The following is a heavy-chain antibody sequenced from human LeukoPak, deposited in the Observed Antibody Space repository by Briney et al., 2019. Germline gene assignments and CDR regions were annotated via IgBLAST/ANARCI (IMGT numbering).Heavy chain of an antibody. CDR1: GGSFNRSGYY. J-gene: IGHJ4*02. CDR2: IYYSGST. CDR3: ARRRGTVVNYFDY. D-gene: IGHD4-23*01. V-gene: IGHV4-39*01. Sequence: PSETLSLTCTVSGGSFNRSGYYWGWIRQPPGKGLEWIGSIYYSGSTYYNPSLKSRVTISVDTSKNQFSLKLSSVTAADTAVYYCARRRGTVVNYFDYWGQGTLVTVSS.